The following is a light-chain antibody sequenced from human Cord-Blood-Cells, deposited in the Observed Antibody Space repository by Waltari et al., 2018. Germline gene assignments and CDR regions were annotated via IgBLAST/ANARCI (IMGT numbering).Light chain of an antibody. V-gene: IGLV4-60*03. CDR2: LEGSGSY. J-gene: IGLJ3*02. CDR3: ETWDSNIWV. Sequence: QPVLTQSSSASASLGSSVKLTCTLSSGHSSYIIAWHQQQPGKAPRYLMKLEGSGSYNKGSGVPDRVSGSSSGADRYLTISNLQSEDEADYYCETWDSNIWVFGGGTKLTVL. CDR1: SGHSSYI.